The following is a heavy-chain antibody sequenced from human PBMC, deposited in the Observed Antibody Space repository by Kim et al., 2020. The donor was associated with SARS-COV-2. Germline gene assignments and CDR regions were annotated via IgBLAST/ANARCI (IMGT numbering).Heavy chain of an antibody. J-gene: IGHJ6*02. D-gene: IGHD1-26*01. V-gene: IGHV3-23*01. CDR2: ISGSGGST. CDR1: GFTFSSYA. Sequence: GGSLRLSCAASGFTFSSYAMSWVRQAPGKGLEWVSAISGSGGSTYYADSVKGRFTISRDNSKNTLYLQMNSLRAEDTAVYYCAKDLDRKWELRPQGMDVWGQGTTVTVSS. CDR3: AKDLDRKWELRPQGMDV.